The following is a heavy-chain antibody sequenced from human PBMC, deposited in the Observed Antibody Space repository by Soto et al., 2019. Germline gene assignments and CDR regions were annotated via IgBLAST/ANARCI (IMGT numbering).Heavy chain of an antibody. CDR1: GFTFSNYG. CDR3: AKDHLTTTVTTVGY. Sequence: QVQLVESGGGVVQPGRSLRLSCAASGFTFSNYGMHWVRQAPGKGLEWVAVISYHGSDKYYADSVKGRFTISRDNSKNTLYLQRDSLRAEDTAVYYCAKDHLTTTVTTVGYGGQGTLVTVSS. J-gene: IGHJ4*02. D-gene: IGHD4-17*01. CDR2: ISYHGSDK. V-gene: IGHV3-30*18.